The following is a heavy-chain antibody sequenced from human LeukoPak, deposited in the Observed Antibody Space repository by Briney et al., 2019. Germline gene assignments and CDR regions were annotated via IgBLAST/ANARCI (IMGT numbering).Heavy chain of an antibody. CDR2: FSYGGTT. V-gene: IGHV4-39*07. CDR1: GGSIRSNNFS. CDR3: ARRSCSSTSCYPLDAFDI. Sequence: SETLSLTCSVSGGSIRSNNFSWDWIRQPPGKGLEWIGSFSYGGTTYFNPSLNSRVTISVDMSKNQFSLKLSSVTAADTAVYYCARRSCSSTSCYPLDAFDIWGQGTMVTVSS. J-gene: IGHJ3*02. D-gene: IGHD2-2*01.